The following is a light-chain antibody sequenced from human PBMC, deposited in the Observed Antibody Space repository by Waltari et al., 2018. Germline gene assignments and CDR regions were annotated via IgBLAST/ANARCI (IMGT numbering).Light chain of an antibody. J-gene: IGKJ1*01. Sequence: DIQMTQSPSSLSASVGDRVTITCRASQSISSYLNWYQQKPGKAPKLLIYAASHLQSGVPSRFSCSGSATDFTLTISSLQAEDVAVYYCQQYHSTPRGTFGQGTKVEIK. V-gene: IGKV1-39*01. CDR3: QQYHSTPRGT. CDR2: AAS. CDR1: QSISSY.